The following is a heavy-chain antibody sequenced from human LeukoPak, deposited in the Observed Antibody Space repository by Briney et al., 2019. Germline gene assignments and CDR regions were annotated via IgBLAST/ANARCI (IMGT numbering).Heavy chain of an antibody. V-gene: IGHV3-48*01. D-gene: IGHD6-13*01. CDR2: ISSSSSTI. CDR1: GLTFNSYS. CDR3: ARDPRYSSSWSQGDYMDV. J-gene: IGHJ6*03. Sequence: GGSLRLSCVVSGLTFNSYSMNWVRQAPGKGLGWVSYISSSSSTIYYADSVQGRFTISRGNAKNSMYLQMNSLRVEDTAVYYCARDPRYSSSWSQGDYMDVWGKGTTVTVSS.